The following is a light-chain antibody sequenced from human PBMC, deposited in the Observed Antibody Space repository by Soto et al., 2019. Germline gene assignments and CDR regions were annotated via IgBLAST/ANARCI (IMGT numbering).Light chain of an antibody. CDR2: DAS. J-gene: IGKJ1*01. Sequence: EIVLTQSPATLSLSPGEIATLSCRASQSVTSYLAWYQQKPGQAPRLLIYDASNRATGIPGRFSGSGFGTDFTLTISSLEPEDFAVYYWQQRSNWPQWTVGQGTKVEIK. CDR1: QSVTSY. V-gene: IGKV3-11*01. CDR3: QQRSNWPQWT.